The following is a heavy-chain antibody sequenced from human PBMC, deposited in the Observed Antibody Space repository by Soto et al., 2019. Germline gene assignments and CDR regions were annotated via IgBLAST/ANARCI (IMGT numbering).Heavy chain of an antibody. CDR3: ARDIRGYSRAFDS. Sequence: PSETLSLTCTVSGGSVSSASYYWTWIRQPPGKGLEWIGYIYYTGSTNYNPSLRSRVTMSVDTSTNQFSLTLTSVTAADAAVYYCARDIRGYSRAFDSWGRGTLVTVSS. CDR1: GGSVSSASYY. V-gene: IGHV4-61*01. D-gene: IGHD5-18*01. CDR2: IYYTGST. J-gene: IGHJ4*02.